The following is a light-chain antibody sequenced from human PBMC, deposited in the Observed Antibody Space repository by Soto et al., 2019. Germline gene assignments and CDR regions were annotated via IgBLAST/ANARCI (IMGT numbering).Light chain of an antibody. CDR3: SSCTSSSTLLYV. CDR1: SSDVGYHNY. Sequence: QSALTQPASVSGSPGQSITISCTGTSSDVGYHNYVSWYRQYPGKAPRLMIYEVNNRPSGVSNRFSGSKSGNTASLTISGLQAEDEADYYCSSCTSSSTLLYVFGTGTKVTVL. V-gene: IGLV2-14*01. CDR2: EVN. J-gene: IGLJ1*01.